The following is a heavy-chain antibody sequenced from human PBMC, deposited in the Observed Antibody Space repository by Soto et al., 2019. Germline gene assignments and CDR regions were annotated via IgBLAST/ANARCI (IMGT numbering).Heavy chain of an antibody. Sequence: SSETLSLTCAVYGGSFSGYYWSWIRQPPGKGLEWIGEINHSGSTNYNPSLKSRVTISVDTSKNQFSLKLSSVTAADTAVYYCARHGGFDSSGWYGGYFDYWGQATLVT. J-gene: IGHJ4*02. CDR2: INHSGST. V-gene: IGHV4-34*01. CDR1: GGSFSGYY. CDR3: ARHGGFDSSGWYGGYFDY. D-gene: IGHD6-19*01.